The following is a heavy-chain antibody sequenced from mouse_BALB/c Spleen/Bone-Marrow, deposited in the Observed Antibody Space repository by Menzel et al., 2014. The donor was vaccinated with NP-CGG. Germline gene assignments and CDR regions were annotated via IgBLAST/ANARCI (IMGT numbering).Heavy chain of an antibody. D-gene: IGHD1-1*01. Sequence: EVNLVESGGGLVQPGGSLRLSCATSGFTFTDYYMSWVRQPPGKALEWLGFIRNKANGYTTEYSASVKGRFTISRDNSQSILYLQMNTLRTEDSATYYWARDRDYGSNWYFDVWGAGTTVTVSS. CDR2: IRNKANGYTT. CDR3: ARDRDYGSNWYFDV. V-gene: IGHV7-3*02. J-gene: IGHJ1*01. CDR1: GFTFTDYY.